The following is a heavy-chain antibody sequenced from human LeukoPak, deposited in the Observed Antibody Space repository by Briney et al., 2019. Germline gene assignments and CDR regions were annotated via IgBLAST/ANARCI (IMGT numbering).Heavy chain of an antibody. CDR3: AKDRLPPGATGVYYFDY. J-gene: IGHJ4*02. Sequence: PGGSLRLSCAASGFTFSSYGMHWVRQAPGKGLEWVAVIWYGGSNKYYADSVKGRFTISRDNSKNTLYLQMNSLRAEDTAVYYCAKDRLPPGATGVYYFDYWGQGTLVTVSS. CDR1: GFTFSSYG. D-gene: IGHD5-18*01. CDR2: IWYGGSNK. V-gene: IGHV3-30*02.